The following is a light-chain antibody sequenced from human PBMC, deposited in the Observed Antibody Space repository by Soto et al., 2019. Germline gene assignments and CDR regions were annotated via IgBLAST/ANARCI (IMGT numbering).Light chain of an antibody. J-gene: IGLJ3*02. CDR2: HVP. V-gene: IGLV2-11*01. CDR3: SAYAGNSICLL. Sequence: QSALTQPRSVSGSPGQSVSISCTGTSRDVGGYHFVSWYQHPPGRAPKLIIYHVPERPSGVPDRFSGSKSGDTASLTISGLQPEDEADYYCSAYAGNSICLLFGGGTKLTVL. CDR1: SRDVGGYHF.